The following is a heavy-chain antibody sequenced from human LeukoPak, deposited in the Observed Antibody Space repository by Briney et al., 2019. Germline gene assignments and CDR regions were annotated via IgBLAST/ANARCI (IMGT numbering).Heavy chain of an antibody. J-gene: IGHJ4*02. CDR2: INPNSGGT. CDR3: ARWASGVTASDY. Sequence: ASVKVSCKASGYTFTSYGISWVRQAPGQGLEWMGWINPNSGGTNYAQKFQGRVTMTRDTSISTAYMELSSLRSEDTAVYYCARWASGVTASDYWGQGTLVTVSS. D-gene: IGHD2-21*02. V-gene: IGHV1-2*02. CDR1: GYTFTSYG.